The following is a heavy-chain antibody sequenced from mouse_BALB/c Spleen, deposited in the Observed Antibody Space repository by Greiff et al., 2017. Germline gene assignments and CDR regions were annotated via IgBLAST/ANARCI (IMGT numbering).Heavy chain of an antibody. D-gene: IGHD2-1*01. CDR2: INPYNDGT. J-gene: IGHJ3*01. CDR3: ARGKAYGNFLFAY. V-gene: IGHV1-14*01. CDR1: GYTFTSYV. Sequence: VQLQQSGPELVKPGASVKMSCKASGYTFTSYVMHWVKQKPGQGLEWIGYINPYNDGTKYNEKFKGKATLTSDKSSSTAYMELSSLTSEDSAVYYCARGKAYGNFLFAYWGQGTLVTVSA.